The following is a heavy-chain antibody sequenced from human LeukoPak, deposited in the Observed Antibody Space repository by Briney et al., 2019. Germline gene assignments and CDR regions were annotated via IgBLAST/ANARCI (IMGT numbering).Heavy chain of an antibody. D-gene: IGHD2-8*02. V-gene: IGHV3-23*01. CDR2: ISGSGGST. CDR1: GFTFGSYA. Sequence: PGGSLRLSCAASGFTFGSYAMSWVRQAPEKGLEWVSAISGSGGSTYYADYVKGRFTISRDNSKNTLYMQMNSLRAEDTAVYYCAKDTGGAYGWSYGGSPDYWGQGTLVTVSS. CDR3: AKDTGGAYGWSYGGSPDY. J-gene: IGHJ4*02.